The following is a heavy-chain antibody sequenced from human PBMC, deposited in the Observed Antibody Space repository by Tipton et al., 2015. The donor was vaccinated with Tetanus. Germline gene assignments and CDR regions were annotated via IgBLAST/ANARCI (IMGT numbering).Heavy chain of an antibody. J-gene: IGHJ4*02. D-gene: IGHD4-11*01. CDR2: IYYSGNS. Sequence: LRLSCTGSGGSFRSGDHYWSWIRQPPGKGLEWIGYIYYSGNSDYNPSLKSRVTLSVDTSNNQFSLKLNSGTAADSAVYYCARLASYSNHLDAWGQGALVTVSS. V-gene: IGHV4-30-4*01. CDR3: ARLASYSNHLDA. CDR1: GGSFRSGDHY.